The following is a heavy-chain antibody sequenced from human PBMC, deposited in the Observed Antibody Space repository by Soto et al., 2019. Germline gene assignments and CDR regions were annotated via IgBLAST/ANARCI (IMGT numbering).Heavy chain of an antibody. J-gene: IGHJ4*02. CDR3: ALTDGPFDY. Sequence: EVQLLESGGGLVQPGGSLRLSCAASGFAFSSYAMTWVRQVPGKGLEWVSAISDSGGSTYYADSVKGRFTISRDNSKNTLYLQMNSLRAEDTAVYYCALTDGPFDYWGQGTLVTVSS. V-gene: IGHV3-23*01. CDR1: GFAFSSYA. CDR2: ISDSGGST.